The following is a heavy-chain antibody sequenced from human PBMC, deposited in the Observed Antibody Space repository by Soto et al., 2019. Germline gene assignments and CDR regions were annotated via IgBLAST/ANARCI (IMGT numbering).Heavy chain of an antibody. V-gene: IGHV4-59*08. CDR1: GGSISSYY. D-gene: IGHD3-9*01. J-gene: IGHJ3*02. CDR2: IYYSGST. CDR3: ARHLKLRYFDWSTGEEAFDI. Sequence: SETLSLTCTVSGGSISSYYWSWIRQPPGKGLEWIGYIYYSGSTNYNPSLKSRVTISVDTSKNQFSLKLSSVTAADTAVYYCARHLKLRYFDWSTGEEAFDIWGQGTMVTVSS.